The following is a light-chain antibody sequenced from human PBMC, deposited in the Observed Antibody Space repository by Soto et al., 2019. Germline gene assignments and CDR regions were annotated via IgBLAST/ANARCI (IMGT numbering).Light chain of an antibody. Sequence: DIPMTQSPSSLYASIGDIITITCRASQSISTYSNWYQQKPGKAPKLLIYGASTLQNGVPSRFSGSGSATDYTLTISGRQPEDFATYYCQQSFITPPLTFGGGTKVEMK. CDR2: GAS. CDR3: QQSFITPPLT. CDR1: QSISTY. J-gene: IGKJ4*01. V-gene: IGKV1-39*01.